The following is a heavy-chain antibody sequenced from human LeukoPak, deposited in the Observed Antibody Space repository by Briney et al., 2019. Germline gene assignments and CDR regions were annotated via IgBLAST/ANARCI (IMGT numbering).Heavy chain of an antibody. J-gene: IGHJ4*02. D-gene: IGHD3-3*02. CDR1: GGSINNYY. CDR2: IYSSGST. CDR3: ASLAWHGSAHFSY. Sequence: PSETLSLTCIVSGGSINNYYWSWLRQPPGKGLEWIGYIYSSGSTNYNPSLRSRITISVDTSKNQFSLKVSSVTAADTAVYFCASLAWHGSAHFSYWGQGTLVTVSS. V-gene: IGHV4-59*01.